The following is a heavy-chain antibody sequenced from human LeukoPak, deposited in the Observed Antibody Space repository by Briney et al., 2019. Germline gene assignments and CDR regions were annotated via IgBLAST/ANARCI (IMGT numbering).Heavy chain of an antibody. CDR1: GYTFTSYG. D-gene: IGHD3-22*01. Sequence: ASVKVSCKASGYTFTSYGISWVRQAPGQGLEWMGGIIPIFGTANYAQKFQGRVTITTDESTSTAYMELSSLRSEDTAVYYCARDRVTYYYDSSAPAPNWFDPWGQGTLVTVSS. V-gene: IGHV1-69*05. J-gene: IGHJ5*02. CDR2: IIPIFGTA. CDR3: ARDRVTYYYDSSAPAPNWFDP.